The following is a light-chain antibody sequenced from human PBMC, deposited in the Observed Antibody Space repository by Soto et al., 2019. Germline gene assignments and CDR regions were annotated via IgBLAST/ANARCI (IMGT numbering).Light chain of an antibody. CDR3: QQNGGSPSWT. J-gene: IGKJ1*01. CDR2: GAS. CDR1: QSVSSSY. Sequence: EIVMTQSPATLSVSPGERATLSCRASQSVSSSYLAWYQQKPGQAPRLLIYGASSRATGIPDRFSGSGSGTDFTLTISRLEPEDFAVYYCQQNGGSPSWTFGQGTRWIS. V-gene: IGKV3-20*01.